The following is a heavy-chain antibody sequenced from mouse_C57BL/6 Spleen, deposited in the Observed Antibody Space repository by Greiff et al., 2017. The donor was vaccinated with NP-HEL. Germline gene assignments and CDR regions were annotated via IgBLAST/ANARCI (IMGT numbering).Heavy chain of an antibody. CDR2: IRYDGSN. D-gene: IGHD2-1*01. CDR1: GYSITSGYY. CDR3: ARGDGNYPWFAY. J-gene: IGHJ3*01. Sequence: EVKLEESGPGLVKPSQSLSLTCSVTGYSITSGYYWNWIRQFPGNQLEWMGYIRYDGSNNYNPSLNNRIPITRDTSNNQCFLKLNSVTTEDTATYYCARGDGNYPWFAYWGQGTLVTVSA. V-gene: IGHV3-6*01.